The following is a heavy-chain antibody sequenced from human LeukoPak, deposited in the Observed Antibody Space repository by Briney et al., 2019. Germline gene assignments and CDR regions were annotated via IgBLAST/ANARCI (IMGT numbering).Heavy chain of an antibody. J-gene: IGHJ6*03. CDR3: ARSFGKGYYYYYYYMDV. Sequence: KPSETLSLXCTVSGGSISSYYWRWIRQPPGKGLEWIGYIYYSGSTNYNPSLKSRVTISVDTSKNQFSLKLSSVTAADTAVYYCARSFGKGYYYYYYYMDVWGKGTTVTVSS. D-gene: IGHD3-10*01. CDR1: GGSISSYY. V-gene: IGHV4-59*01. CDR2: IYYSGST.